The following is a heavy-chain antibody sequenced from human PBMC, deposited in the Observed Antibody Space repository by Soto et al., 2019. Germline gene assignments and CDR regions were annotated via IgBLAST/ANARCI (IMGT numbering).Heavy chain of an antibody. D-gene: IGHD3-22*01. V-gene: IGHV3-74*01. Sequence: GGSLRLSCAASVFTFSSYWMHWVRQAPGKGLVWVSRINSDGGSTSYADSVKGRFTISRDNAKNTLYLQMNSLRAEDTAVYYCARGEEKEFITMIVVVPPYYYGMDVWGQGTTVTVSS. CDR2: INSDGGST. J-gene: IGHJ6*02. CDR3: ARGEEKEFITMIVVVPPYYYGMDV. CDR1: VFTFSSYW.